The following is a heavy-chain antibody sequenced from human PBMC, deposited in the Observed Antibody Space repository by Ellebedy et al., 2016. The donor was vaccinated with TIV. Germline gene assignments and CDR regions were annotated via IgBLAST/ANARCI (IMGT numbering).Heavy chain of an antibody. D-gene: IGHD3-10*01. Sequence: GESLKISCAASEFTLTSYAMNWVRQAPGKGLEWVSSISSSSSYIYYADSVKGRFTISRDNAKNSLYLQMNSLRAEDTAVYFCTSQMYGLGSYSPYWGQGTLVTVSS. CDR3: TSQMYGLGSYSPY. J-gene: IGHJ4*02. CDR2: ISSSSSYI. CDR1: EFTLTSYA. V-gene: IGHV3-21*01.